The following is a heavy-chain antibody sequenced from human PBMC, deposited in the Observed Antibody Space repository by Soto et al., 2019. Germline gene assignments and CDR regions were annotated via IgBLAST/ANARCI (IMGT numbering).Heavy chain of an antibody. J-gene: IGHJ4*02. V-gene: IGHV3-72*01. CDR2: STNKADSYTT. CDR1: GFTFSDHY. Sequence: EVQLVESGGGLVQPGGSLRLSCAASGFTFSDHYMDWVRQAPGKGLEWVGRSTNKADSYTTEYAASVKGRFTISRDGSKNSLLQQINSRKAEDTALYYYNVCVAWYYVWAEWGQGILVTVSS. CDR3: NVCVAWYYVWAE. D-gene: IGHD3-16*01.